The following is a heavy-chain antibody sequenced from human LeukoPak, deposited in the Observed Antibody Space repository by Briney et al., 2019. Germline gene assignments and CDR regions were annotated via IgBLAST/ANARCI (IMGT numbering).Heavy chain of an antibody. CDR2: INPSNDFT. V-gene: IGHV1-46*01. J-gene: IGHJ4*02. CDR1: GYTFTNYD. CDR3: GRDIGDTIIGY. D-gene: IGHD3-10*01. Sequence: ASVKVSCKASGYTFTNYDINWVRQAPGQGLEWLGIINPSNDFTNYAQNFQGRVTITRDTSTSTVYMEMSSLRSEDTAVYYCGRDIGDTIIGYWGQGTLVTVSA.